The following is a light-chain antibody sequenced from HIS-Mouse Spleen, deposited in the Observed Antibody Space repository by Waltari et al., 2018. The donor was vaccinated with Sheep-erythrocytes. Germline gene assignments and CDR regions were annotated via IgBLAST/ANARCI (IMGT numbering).Light chain of an antibody. J-gene: IGLJ1*01. CDR2: DVS. Sequence: QSALTQPRPVSGSPGQSVTLPCTGTSSDVGGSSYVFWYQQHPGKPPKLMIYDVSKRPSGVPDRFSGFKSGNTASLTISGLQAEDEADYYCCSYAGSYNHVFATGTKVTVL. V-gene: IGLV2-11*01. CDR3: CSYAGSYNHV. CDR1: SSDVGGSSY.